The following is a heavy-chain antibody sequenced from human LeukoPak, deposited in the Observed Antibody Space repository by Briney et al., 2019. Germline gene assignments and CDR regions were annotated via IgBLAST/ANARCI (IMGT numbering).Heavy chain of an antibody. D-gene: IGHD3-10*01. CDR3: ARDSGTTGEVKFDP. CDR1: GGSISSYY. V-gene: IGHV4-4*07. CDR2: IYTSGST. J-gene: IGHJ5*02. Sequence: PSETLSLTCTVSGGSISSYYWSWIRQPAGKGLEWIGRIYTSGSTNYNPSLKDRVTMSADTSRNHVSLTLNSVTAADTAVYYCARDSGTTGEVKFDPWGQGTLVTVSS.